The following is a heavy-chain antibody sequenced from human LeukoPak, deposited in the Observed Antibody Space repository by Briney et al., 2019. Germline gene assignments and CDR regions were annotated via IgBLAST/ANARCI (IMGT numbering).Heavy chain of an antibody. Sequence: GGSLRLSCAASGFTFSNYGLHWVRQAPGKGLEWVALISTDGSYINYADSVKGRFTISRDNSKNTLYLQMNSLRTEDTAVYYCAKDSSISWFGGGSQWGQGTLVTVSS. CDR2: ISTDGSYI. V-gene: IGHV3-30*18. J-gene: IGHJ4*02. CDR3: AKDSSISWFGGGSQ. D-gene: IGHD3-10*01. CDR1: GFTFSNYG.